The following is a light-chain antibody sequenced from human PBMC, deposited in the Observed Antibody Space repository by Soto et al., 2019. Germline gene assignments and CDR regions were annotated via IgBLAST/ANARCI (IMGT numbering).Light chain of an antibody. Sequence: DVVLTQSPLSLPVTLGQPASISCRSTQSLVSSDGNTYLSWFQERPGQSPRRLFYQVSNRDSGVXDXXSGSGSCTDFTLKISRVEAEDVGVYYCMQGGFWPWTFGPGTKVDIK. CDR2: QVS. J-gene: IGKJ1*01. CDR1: QSLVSSDGNTY. V-gene: IGKV2-30*01. CDR3: MQGGFWPWT.